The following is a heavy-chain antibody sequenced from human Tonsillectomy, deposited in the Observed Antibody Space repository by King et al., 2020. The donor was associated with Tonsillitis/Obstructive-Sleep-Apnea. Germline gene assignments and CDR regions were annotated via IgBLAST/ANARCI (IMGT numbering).Heavy chain of an antibody. CDR3: ARDKDYGSGSYFHYYYYMDV. CDR1: GFTVSSNY. D-gene: IGHD3-10*01. Sequence: VQLVQSGGGLIQPGGSLRLSCAASGFTVSSNYMSWVRQAPGKGLEWVSVIYSGGSTYYADSVKGRFTIPKDNSKNTLFLQMNSLRAGNTAVYYCARDKDYGSGSYFHYYYYMDVWGKGTTVTVSS. V-gene: IGHV3-53*01. J-gene: IGHJ6*03. CDR2: IYSGGST.